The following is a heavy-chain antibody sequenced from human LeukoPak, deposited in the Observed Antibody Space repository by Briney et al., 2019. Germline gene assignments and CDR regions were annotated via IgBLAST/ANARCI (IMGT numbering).Heavy chain of an antibody. CDR1: GYTFTSYG. V-gene: IGHV1-18*01. D-gene: IGHD3-22*01. CDR2: ISAYNGNT. J-gene: IGHJ3*02. CDR3: AYSYDTDAFDI. Sequence: GASVKVSCKASGYTFTSYGISWVRQAPGQGLEWMGWISAYNGNTNYAQKLQGGVTMTTGTSTSTAYMELRSLRSDDTAVYYCAYSYDTDAFDIWGQGTMVTVSS.